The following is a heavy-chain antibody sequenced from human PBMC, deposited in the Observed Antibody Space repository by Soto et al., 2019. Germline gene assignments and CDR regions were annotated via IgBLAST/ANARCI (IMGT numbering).Heavy chain of an antibody. Sequence: GASVKVSCKASGYTFTSYAMHWVRQAPGQRFECMGWINAGNGNTNYSQKFQGRVTITRDTSASTAYMELSSLRSEDTAVYYCARGIVVVTAIQIWFDPWGQGTLVTVSS. CDR2: INAGNGNT. D-gene: IGHD2-21*02. CDR3: ARGIVVVTAIQIWFDP. V-gene: IGHV1-3*01. CDR1: GYTFTSYA. J-gene: IGHJ5*02.